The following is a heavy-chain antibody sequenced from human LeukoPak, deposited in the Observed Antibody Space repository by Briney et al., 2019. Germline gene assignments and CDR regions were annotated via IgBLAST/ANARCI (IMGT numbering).Heavy chain of an antibody. J-gene: IGHJ4*02. Sequence: GGSLRLSCAASGFTVSSNFLSWVRQPPGKGLEWVSDIYSGGSTYYSDSVKGRFTISRDNSKNTLYLQMNSLRAEDTAVYYCTRGGGGSFPHYWGQGTLVTVSS. V-gene: IGHV3-53*01. D-gene: IGHD2-21*01. CDR1: GFTVSSNF. CDR2: IYSGGST. CDR3: TRGGGGSFPHY.